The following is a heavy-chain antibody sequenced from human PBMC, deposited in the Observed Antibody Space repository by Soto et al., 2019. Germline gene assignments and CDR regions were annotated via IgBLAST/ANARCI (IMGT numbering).Heavy chain of an antibody. CDR1: GGSVSSGGYC. CDR2: IYYSGST. CDR3: GRYRAYYDSNGLYFAY. Sequence: SETLSLPSTVSGGSVSSGGYCWSSIRQHPGKGLECIGYIYYSGSTNYPPPLKTRVTLSVDTSQHQFSLKLNSVTAADTDVYFCGRYRAYYDSNGLYFAYWGQGTLVTVS. V-gene: IGHV4-61*08. J-gene: IGHJ4*02. D-gene: IGHD3-22*01.